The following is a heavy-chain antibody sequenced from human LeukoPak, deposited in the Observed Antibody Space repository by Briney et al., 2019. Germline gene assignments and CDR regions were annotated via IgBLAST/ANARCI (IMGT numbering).Heavy chain of an antibody. J-gene: IGHJ3*02. CDR2: ISSSSNYI. D-gene: IGHD3-16*02. CDR1: GFTFSSYS. CDR3: ARRSLSAFDI. Sequence: PGGSLRLSCAASGFTFSSYSMNWVRQAPGKGLEWVSYISSSSNYINYADSVKGRFTISRDNAKNSLYLQMNSLRAEDTAVYYCARRSLSAFDIWGQGTMVTVSS. V-gene: IGHV3-21*04.